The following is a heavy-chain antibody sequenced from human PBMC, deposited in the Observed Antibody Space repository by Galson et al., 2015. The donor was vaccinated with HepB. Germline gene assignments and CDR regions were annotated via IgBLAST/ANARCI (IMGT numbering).Heavy chain of an antibody. J-gene: IGHJ4*02. CDR2: IYYSGST. Sequence: ETLSLTCTVSGGSISSYYWSWIRQPPGKGLEWIGYIYYSGSTNYNPSLKSRVTISVDTSKNQFSMKMSSVTAADTAVYYCASAGTVAVWGQGTLVTVSS. V-gene: IGHV4-59*08. CDR3: ASAGTVAV. D-gene: IGHD6-13*01. CDR1: GGSISSYY.